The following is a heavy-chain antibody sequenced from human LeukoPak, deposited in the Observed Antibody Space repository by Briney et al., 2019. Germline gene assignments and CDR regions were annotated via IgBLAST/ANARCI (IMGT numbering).Heavy chain of an antibody. CDR2: LSSTGIT. V-gene: IGHV4-39*01. D-gene: IGHD6-19*01. CDR3: AFSGWFWGAFDY. Sequence: SETLSLTCSVSGGSISISNYFWGWIRQPPGKGLERIASLSSTGITHYHSSLESRISVSLEPSKSQFSLRLTSLTDSDTAVYYCAFSGWFWGAFDYWGQGILVTVSS. CDR1: GGSISISNYF. J-gene: IGHJ4*02.